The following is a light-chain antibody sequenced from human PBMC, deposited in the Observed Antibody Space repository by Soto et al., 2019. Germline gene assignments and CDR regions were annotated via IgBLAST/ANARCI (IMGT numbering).Light chain of an antibody. CDR1: NSNIGSNT. CDR2: SNN. Sequence: QSVLTQPPSASGTPGQRVTISCSGSNSNIGSNTVEWYQQVPGKAPKLLISSNNQRPSGVPDRFSGSKSGTSASLAISGLQSEDEAHYYCAAWDDSLNGPLFGTGTKLTVL. V-gene: IGLV1-44*01. J-gene: IGLJ1*01. CDR3: AAWDDSLNGPL.